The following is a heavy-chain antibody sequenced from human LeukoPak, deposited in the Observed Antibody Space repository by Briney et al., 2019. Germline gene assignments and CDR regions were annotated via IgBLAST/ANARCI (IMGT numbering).Heavy chain of an antibody. CDR3: ARFPLGSGSSYDFDY. V-gene: IGHV3-30*04. Sequence: GGSLRLSCAASGFTFRSYAMHWVRQAPGKGLEWVAVISYDGSNKYYADSVKGRFTISRDNSKNTLYLQMNSLRAEDTAVYYCARFPLGSGSSYDFDYWGQGTLVTVSS. D-gene: IGHD3-10*01. J-gene: IGHJ4*02. CDR2: ISYDGSNK. CDR1: GFTFRSYA.